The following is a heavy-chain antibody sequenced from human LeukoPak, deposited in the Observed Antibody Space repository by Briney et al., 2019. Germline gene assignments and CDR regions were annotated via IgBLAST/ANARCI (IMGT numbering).Heavy chain of an antibody. D-gene: IGHD3-10*01. V-gene: IGHV3-64D*06. J-gene: IGHJ4*02. CDR3: VKEKPYGSGSYYRRFDY. CDR2: ISSNGGST. Sequence: GGSLRLSCSASGFTFSSYAMHWVRQAPGKGLEYVSAISSNGGSTYYADSVKGRFTISRDNSKNTLYLQMSSLRAEDTAVYYCVKEKPYGSGSYYRRFDYWGREPWSPSPQ. CDR1: GFTFSSYA.